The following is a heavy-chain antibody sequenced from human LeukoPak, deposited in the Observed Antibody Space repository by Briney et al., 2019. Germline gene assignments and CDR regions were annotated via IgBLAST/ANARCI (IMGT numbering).Heavy chain of an antibody. CDR1: GYTLSDYY. Sequence: GASVKVSCKAYGYTLSDYYMHWVRQAPGQGLEWMGWINPKSGATNYAQKFQDRVTMTRDTSISTGYMELDLLRSDDTAVYYCARGDYYGSPKVVAAWGQGTLVTISS. V-gene: IGHV1-2*02. J-gene: IGHJ5*02. D-gene: IGHD3-10*01. CDR3: ARGDYYGSPKVVAA. CDR2: INPKSGAT.